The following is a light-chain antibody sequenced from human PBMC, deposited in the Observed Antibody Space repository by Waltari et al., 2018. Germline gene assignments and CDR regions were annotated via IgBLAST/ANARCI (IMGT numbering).Light chain of an antibody. CDR1: SSDVGGYNY. Sequence: QSALTQPASVSGSPGQSITISCTGTSSDVGGYNYVSWYQQHPGKAPKLMIYDVSNRPSGVSNRVSGSKSGNTASLTISGLQPEDEADYYCNSFTSSSTVVFGGGTKLTVL. V-gene: IGLV2-14*03. CDR2: DVS. CDR3: NSFTSSSTVV. J-gene: IGLJ3*02.